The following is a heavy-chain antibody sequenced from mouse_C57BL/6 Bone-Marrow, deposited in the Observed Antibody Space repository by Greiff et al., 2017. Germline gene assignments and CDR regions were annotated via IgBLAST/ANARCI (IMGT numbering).Heavy chain of an antibody. CDR1: GFTFNTSA. Sequence: EVKLVESGGGLVQPKGSLKLSCAASGFTFNTSAMHWVSQAPGKGVEWVGRIRSKSSNYATYYVDSVKDRFTISRDDSQTRLYLQMNNLKTEDTAMYYCVRDITTVVATWMDYWGQGTSVTVSS. CDR2: IRSKSSNYAT. D-gene: IGHD1-1*01. J-gene: IGHJ4*01. CDR3: VRDITTVVATWMDY. V-gene: IGHV10-3*01.